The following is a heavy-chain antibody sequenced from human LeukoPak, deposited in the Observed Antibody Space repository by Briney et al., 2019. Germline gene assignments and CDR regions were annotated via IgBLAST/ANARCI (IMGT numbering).Heavy chain of an antibody. V-gene: IGHV4-59*08. CDR2: IYYSGST. D-gene: IGHD3-16*01. J-gene: IGHJ4*02. CDR1: GGSISSNY. Sequence: PSETLSLTCTVSGGSISSNYWSWIRQPPGKGLEWIGYIYYSGSTNYNPSLKSRVTISVDTSKNQFSLKLSSVTAADTAVYYCARVGGDWGQGTLVTVSS. CDR3: ARVGGD.